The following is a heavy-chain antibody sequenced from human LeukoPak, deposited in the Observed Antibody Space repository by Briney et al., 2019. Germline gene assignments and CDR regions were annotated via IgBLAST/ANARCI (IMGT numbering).Heavy chain of an antibody. Sequence: GGSLGLSCAASGFTFSSYVMSWVRQAPGKGLEWVSAISGSDGHTYYRDSVKGRFTISRDNSKNTLYLQMNSLRAEDTAIYYCARSGGWYCSSTSCYTSFGYWGQGTLVTVSS. CDR1: GFTFSSYV. D-gene: IGHD2-2*02. CDR3: ARSGGWYCSSTSCYTSFGY. V-gene: IGHV3-23*01. CDR2: ISGSDGHT. J-gene: IGHJ4*02.